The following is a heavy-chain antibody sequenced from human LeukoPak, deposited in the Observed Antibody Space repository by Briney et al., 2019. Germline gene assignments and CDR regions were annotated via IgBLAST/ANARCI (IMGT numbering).Heavy chain of an antibody. Sequence: PSETLSLTCTVSRASINSGSYYWNWIRHHPGRGLEWIGYIHHSGTTYYNPSLKSRVTISVDTSENQISLNLTSVTAADTAVYYCATPSYYRTDPFEFWGQGTLVTVSP. J-gene: IGHJ4*02. V-gene: IGHV4-31*03. D-gene: IGHD4-11*01. CDR3: ATPSYYRTDPFEF. CDR2: IHHSGTT. CDR1: RASINSGSYY.